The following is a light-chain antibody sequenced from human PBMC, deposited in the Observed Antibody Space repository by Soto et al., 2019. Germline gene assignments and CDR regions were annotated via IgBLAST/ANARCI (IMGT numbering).Light chain of an antibody. J-gene: IGKJ5*01. CDR3: QQYGSSPPIN. V-gene: IGKV3-20*01. Sequence: EIVLTQSPCTLSFSPGERATLSRRASHSVSSSYLAWYQQKPGQAPRLLIYGASSRATGIPDRFSGSGSGTDFTLTISRLEPEDFAVYYCQQYGSSPPINFGQGTRLAI. CDR1: HSVSSSY. CDR2: GAS.